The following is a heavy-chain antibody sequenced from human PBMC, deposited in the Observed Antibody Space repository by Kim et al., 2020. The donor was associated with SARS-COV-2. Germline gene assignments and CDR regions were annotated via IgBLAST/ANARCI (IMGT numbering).Heavy chain of an antibody. D-gene: IGHD3-3*01. J-gene: IGHJ4*02. Sequence: ADSVKCRFTISRDNSKNTLYLQMNSLRAEDTAVYYCARDGRFLEWSYIDYWGQGTLVTVSS. CDR3: ARDGRFLEWSYIDY. V-gene: IGHV3-33*01.